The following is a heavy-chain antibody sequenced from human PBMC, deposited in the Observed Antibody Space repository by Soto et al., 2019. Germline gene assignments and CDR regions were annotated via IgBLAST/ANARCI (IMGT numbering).Heavy chain of an antibody. Sequence: QVQLVQSGAEVKKPGSSVKVSCKASGGTFSTYTISWVRQAPGQGLEWMGRIIPILAIANYAQKFQGRVTLTADKPTSTAYMELRSPRSEDTAVYYCATYSTRWSTEGYGMDVWGQGTTVTVSS. CDR1: GGTFSTYT. V-gene: IGHV1-69*02. CDR3: ATYSTRWSTEGYGMDV. D-gene: IGHD6-13*01. J-gene: IGHJ6*02. CDR2: IIPILAIA.